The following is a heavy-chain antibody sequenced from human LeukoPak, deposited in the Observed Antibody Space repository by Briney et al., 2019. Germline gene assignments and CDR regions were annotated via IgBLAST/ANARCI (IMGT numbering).Heavy chain of an antibody. J-gene: IGHJ5*02. V-gene: IGHV3-21*01. CDR1: GFTFSSYS. Sequence: GGSLRLSCAASGFTFSSYSMNWVRQAPGKGLEWVSSISSSSYIYYADSVKGRFTISRDNAKNSLYLQMNSLRAEDTAVYYCARDVSRLSYCSSTSCYSFDPWGQGTLVTVSS. CDR3: ARDVSRLSYCSSTSCYSFDP. D-gene: IGHD2-2*01. CDR2: ISSSSYI.